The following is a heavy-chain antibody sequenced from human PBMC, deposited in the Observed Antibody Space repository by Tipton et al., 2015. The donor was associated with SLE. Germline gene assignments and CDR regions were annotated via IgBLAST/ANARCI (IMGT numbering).Heavy chain of an antibody. D-gene: IGHD5-12*01. CDR2: IYTSGST. J-gene: IGHJ3*02. CDR3: ARDVDIVATMGHSRAFDI. Sequence: GLVKPSETLSLTCTVSGGSISSYYWSWIRQPAGKGLEWIGRIYTSGSTNYNPSLKSRVTMSVDTSKNQFSLKLSSVTAADTAVYYCARDVDIVATMGHSRAFDIWGQGTMVTVSS. V-gene: IGHV4-4*07. CDR1: GGSISSYY.